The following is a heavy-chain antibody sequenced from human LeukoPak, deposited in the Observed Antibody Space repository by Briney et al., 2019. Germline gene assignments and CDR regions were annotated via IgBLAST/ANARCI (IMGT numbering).Heavy chain of an antibody. CDR3: AAEASIAAAGTKGSGDY. J-gene: IGHJ4*02. D-gene: IGHD6-13*01. V-gene: IGHV1-18*04. CDR1: GYTFTDYY. Sequence: ASVKVSCKASGYTFTDYYMHWVRQAPGQGLEWMGWISAYNGNTNYAQKLQGRVTMTTDTSTSTAYMELRSLRSDDTAVYYCAAEASIAAAGTKGSGDYWGQGTLVTVSS. CDR2: ISAYNGNT.